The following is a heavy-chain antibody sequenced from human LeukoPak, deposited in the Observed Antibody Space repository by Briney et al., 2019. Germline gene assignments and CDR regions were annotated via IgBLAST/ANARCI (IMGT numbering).Heavy chain of an antibody. V-gene: IGHV4-4*07. J-gene: IGHJ4*02. CDR3: AREYSSSWSGDFDY. CDR2: IYTSGST. Sequence: SETLSLTCTVSGGSISSYYWSWIRQPAGKGLEWIGRIYTSGSTNYNPSLKSRVTMSVDTSKNQFSLKLSSVTAADTAVYYCAREYSSSWSGDFDYWGQGTLVTVSS. D-gene: IGHD6-13*01. CDR1: GGSISSYY.